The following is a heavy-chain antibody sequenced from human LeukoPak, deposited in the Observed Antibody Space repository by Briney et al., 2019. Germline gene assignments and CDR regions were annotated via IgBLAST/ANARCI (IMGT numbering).Heavy chain of an antibody. D-gene: IGHD4-23*01. J-gene: IGHJ4*02. CDR2: IYYSGTT. Sequence: PSETLSLTCAVSGGSISSSDWWSWVRPPSGKGLEWIGSIYYSGTTYYNPSLASRVTIFVDTSKNQFSLRLSSVTAADTAVYYCVRHDGRSGGTMGALDSWGQGSLVTVSS. CDR1: GGSISSSDW. V-gene: IGHV4-39*01. CDR3: VRHDGRSGGTMGALDS.